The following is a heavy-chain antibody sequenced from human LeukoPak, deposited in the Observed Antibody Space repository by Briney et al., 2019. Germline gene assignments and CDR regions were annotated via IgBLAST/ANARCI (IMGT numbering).Heavy chain of an antibody. J-gene: IGHJ5*02. CDR1: GYSISRGYY. CDR3: ARDWGFGDSEDWFDP. D-gene: IGHD3-10*01. V-gene: IGHV4-38-2*02. CDR2: VHHTGST. Sequence: SETLSLTCNVSGYSISRGYYWGWIRQPPGKGLEWIGSVHHTGSTYYNPSLRSRVSISVDKSTNHIPLEVTSVTAADTAVYYCARDWGFGDSEDWFDPWGQGALVTVSS.